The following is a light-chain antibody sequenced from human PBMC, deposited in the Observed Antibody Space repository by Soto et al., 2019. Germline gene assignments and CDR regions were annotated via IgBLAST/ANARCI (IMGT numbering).Light chain of an antibody. J-gene: IGKJ5*01. V-gene: IGKV1-39*01. CDR3: QQRFNIPVT. CDR1: QSISTY. CDR2: GAS. Sequence: IQMTQSPSARAASIGDRGTSTCRASQSISTYLSWYLVKPGEAPKLLIYGASTLRTGVPSRFSGSGSGTDGTLTISSLQPEDVATDYGQQRFNIPVTVGQGTRLEIK.